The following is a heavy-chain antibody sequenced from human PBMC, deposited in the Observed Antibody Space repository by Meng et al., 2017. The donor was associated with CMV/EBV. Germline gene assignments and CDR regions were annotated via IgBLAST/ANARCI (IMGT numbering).Heavy chain of an antibody. V-gene: IGHV1-69*10. Sequence: SVKVSCKASGGTFSSYAISWVRQAPGQGLEWMGGIIPILGIANYAQKFQGRVTITADKSTSTAYMELSSLRSEDTAVYYCARDAWTFLAYRGYFDYWGQGTLVTVSS. CDR1: GGTFSSYA. CDR2: IIPILGIA. CDR3: ARDAWTFLAYRGYFDY. J-gene: IGHJ4*02. D-gene: IGHD3-3*02.